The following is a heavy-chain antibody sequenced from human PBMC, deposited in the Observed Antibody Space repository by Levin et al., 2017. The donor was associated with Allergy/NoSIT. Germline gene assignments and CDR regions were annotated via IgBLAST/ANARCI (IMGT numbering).Heavy chain of an antibody. J-gene: IGHJ4*02. CDR1: GFTVSGNY. Sequence: GESLKISCAASGFTVSGNYMSWVRQAPGKGLEWVSVILSGGSTYYADSVKGRFTISRDNSKNTLYLQMNSLRAEDTAVYYCARDYNPGYSSGGPFDYWGQGTLVTVSS. CDR2: ILSGGST. D-gene: IGHD6-19*01. V-gene: IGHV3-53*01. CDR3: ARDYNPGYSSGGPFDY.